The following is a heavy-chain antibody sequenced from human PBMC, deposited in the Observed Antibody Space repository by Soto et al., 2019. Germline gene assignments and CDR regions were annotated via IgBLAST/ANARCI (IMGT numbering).Heavy chain of an antibody. CDR1: GGTFSSYA. D-gene: IGHD6-13*01. J-gene: IGHJ6*02. CDR3: ARDLAGIAAAGTLPDYYYGMDV. V-gene: IGHV1-69*01. CDR2: IIPIFGTA. Sequence: QVQLVQSGAEVKKPGSSVKVSCKASGGTFSSYAISWVRQAPGQGLEWMGGIIPIFGTANYAQKFQGRVTITADESTSTAYMELSRLRSEDTAVYYCARDLAGIAAAGTLPDYYYGMDVWGQGTTVTVSS.